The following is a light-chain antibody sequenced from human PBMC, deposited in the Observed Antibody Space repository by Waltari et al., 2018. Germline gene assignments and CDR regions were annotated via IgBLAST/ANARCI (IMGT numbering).Light chain of an antibody. CDR2: AAS. V-gene: IGKV1-39*01. CDR3: QQSYSPRP. CDR1: QSISTY. J-gene: IGKJ4*01. Sequence: DFQMTQSTSSLSASVGDRVTITRRARQSISTYLIWYQQKPGTAPNLLIYAASTLQSGVPTRFSVRGSGTDFTLTISSLQPEDFATYYCQQSYSPRPFGGGTKVEIK.